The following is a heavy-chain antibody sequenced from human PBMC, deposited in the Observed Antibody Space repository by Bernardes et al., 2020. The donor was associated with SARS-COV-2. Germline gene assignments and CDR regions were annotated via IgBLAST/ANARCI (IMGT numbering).Heavy chain of an antibody. D-gene: IGHD4-4*01. V-gene: IGHV3-23*01. CDR1: GFTFRSSA. J-gene: IGHJ6*02. CDR3: AKVTAHYLRSLLQYPNYYYYYGMDV. CDR2: ISGSGGST. Sequence: VGSLILSCAASGFTFRSSAMSWVRQAPGQGLEWVSAISGSGGSTYYADSVKGRFTISRDNSKNTLYLQMNSLRAEDTAVYYCAKVTAHYLRSLLQYPNYYYYYGMDVWGQGTTVTVSS.